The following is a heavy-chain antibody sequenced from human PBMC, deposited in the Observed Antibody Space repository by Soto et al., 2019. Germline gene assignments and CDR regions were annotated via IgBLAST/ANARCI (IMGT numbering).Heavy chain of an antibody. V-gene: IGHV2-5*02. J-gene: IGHJ4*02. CDR3: AHLPWKQLWPRAPVVY. Sequence: SGPTLVNPTQPLTLTCTFSGFSLSTSGVGVGWIRQPPGKALEWLGIIYWDDDKRYSPSLKSRVTITKDTFKNQLVLTMTNMDPVDTATYYCAHLPWKQLWPRAPVVYWGQGTPVTVSS. CDR2: IYWDDDK. CDR1: GFSLSTSGVG. D-gene: IGHD5-18*01.